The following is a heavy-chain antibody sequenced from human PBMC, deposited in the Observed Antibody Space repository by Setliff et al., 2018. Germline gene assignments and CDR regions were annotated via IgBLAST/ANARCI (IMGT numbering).Heavy chain of an antibody. CDR2: IISSGSHI. J-gene: IGHJ6*02. CDR3: TRDYGFCSGGSCSYYGMDV. D-gene: IGHD2-15*01. Sequence: GGSLRLSCAGSGFTFSSYTMNWVRQAPGKGLEWVSSIISSGSHIYYADSVKGRFTSSRDNAKNSLYLQMNSLRAGDTAVYYCTRDYGFCSGGSCSYYGMDVWGQGTTVTVSS. CDR1: GFTFSSYT. V-gene: IGHV3-21*01.